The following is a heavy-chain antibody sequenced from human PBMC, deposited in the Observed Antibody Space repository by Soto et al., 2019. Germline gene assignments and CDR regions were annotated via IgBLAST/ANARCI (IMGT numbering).Heavy chain of an antibody. Sequence: QVQLVQSGAEVKKPGASVKVSCKASGYTFSNYGLSWVRQAPGQGLEWMGWINPYSGNTKYIQKLQGRVTLTTDTSTSTAYMELRSLRSDDTAVYYCARVYQSQYRRGDNWFDPWGQGTLVTVSS. CDR1: GYTFSNYG. CDR2: INPYSGNT. CDR3: ARVYQSQYRRGDNWFDP. J-gene: IGHJ5*02. V-gene: IGHV1-18*04. D-gene: IGHD2-2*01.